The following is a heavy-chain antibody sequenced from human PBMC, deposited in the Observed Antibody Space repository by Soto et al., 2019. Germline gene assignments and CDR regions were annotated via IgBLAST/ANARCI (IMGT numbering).Heavy chain of an antibody. J-gene: IGHJ6*02. CDR3: ARDFTDSSGPTPGMDV. CDR2: IYYSGST. V-gene: IGHV4-59*12. Sequence: PSETLSLTCTVSGGSISSYYWSWIRQPPGKGLEWIGYIYYSGSTNYNPSLKSRVTISVDTSKKQFSLKLSSVTAADTAVYYCARDFTDSSGPTPGMDVWGQGTTVPVSS. D-gene: IGHD6-19*01. CDR1: GGSISSYY.